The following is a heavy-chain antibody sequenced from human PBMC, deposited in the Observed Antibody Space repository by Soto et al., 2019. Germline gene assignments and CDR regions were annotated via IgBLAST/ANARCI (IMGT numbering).Heavy chain of an antibody. CDR2: ISGSAANT. Sequence: GGSLRLSCAASGFTFSVHVMNWVRQAPGKGLKWVSGISGSAANTYYADSVKGRFTISRDNSKNTLYLQMSSLRAEDTAIYYCAKTYCSGGSCYCSDYWGQGTLVTVSS. D-gene: IGHD2-15*01. V-gene: IGHV3-23*01. CDR3: AKTYCSGGSCYCSDY. J-gene: IGHJ4*02. CDR1: GFTFSVHV.